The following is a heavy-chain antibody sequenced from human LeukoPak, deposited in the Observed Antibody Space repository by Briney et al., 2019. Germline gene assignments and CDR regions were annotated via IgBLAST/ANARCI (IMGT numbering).Heavy chain of an antibody. Sequence: SETLSLTCTVSGGSISSYYWSWIRQPPGKGLEWIGYIYYSGSTNYNPSLKSRVTIPVDTSKNQFSLKLSSVTAADTAVYYCARRGYYYDSSGYHGHAFDIWGQGTMVTVSS. D-gene: IGHD3-22*01. CDR2: IYYSGST. CDR3: ARRGYYYDSSGYHGHAFDI. J-gene: IGHJ3*02. V-gene: IGHV4-59*08. CDR1: GGSISSYY.